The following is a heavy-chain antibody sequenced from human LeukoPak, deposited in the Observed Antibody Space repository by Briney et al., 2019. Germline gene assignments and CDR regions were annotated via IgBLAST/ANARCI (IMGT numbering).Heavy chain of an antibody. J-gene: IGHJ3*02. CDR1: GFTFDDYA. CDR3: AKAGSGSYYLTGAFDI. V-gene: IGHV3-9*03. D-gene: IGHD1-26*01. Sequence: GGSLRLSCAASGFTFDDYAMHWVRHAPGKGLEWVSGISWNSGSIGYADSVKGRFTISRDNAKNSLYLQMNSLRAEDMALYYCAKAGSGSYYLTGAFDIWGQGTMVTVSS. CDR2: ISWNSGSI.